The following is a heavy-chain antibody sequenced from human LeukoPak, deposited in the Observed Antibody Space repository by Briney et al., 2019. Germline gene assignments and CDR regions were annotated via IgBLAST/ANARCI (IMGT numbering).Heavy chain of an antibody. CDR2: FHHSGSS. V-gene: IGHV4-4*02. J-gene: IGHJ6*02. CDR3: AREDYHGMDV. Sequence: SGTLSLTCAVSGGSNTGRNWWSWVRQPPGRGLEWIGEFHHSGSSNYNPSLKSRVNILVDKSKNQFFLKLTSVTAADTAVYYCAREDYHGMDVWGQGTTVTVSS. CDR1: GGSNTGRNW.